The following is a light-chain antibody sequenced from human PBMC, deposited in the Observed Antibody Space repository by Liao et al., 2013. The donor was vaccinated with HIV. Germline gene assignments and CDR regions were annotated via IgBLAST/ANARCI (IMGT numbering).Light chain of an antibody. V-gene: IGLV3-1*01. J-gene: IGLJ1*01. Sequence: SYELTQPPSVSVSPGQTASITCSGRTLGDKYVCWYQQRPGQSPVLVIYQGDQRPSGIPERFSGSHSGSTATLTISGAQAMDEADYYCQAGDSGTSYVFGTGTKVTVL. CDR2: QGD. CDR1: TLGDKY. CDR3: QAGDSGTSYV.